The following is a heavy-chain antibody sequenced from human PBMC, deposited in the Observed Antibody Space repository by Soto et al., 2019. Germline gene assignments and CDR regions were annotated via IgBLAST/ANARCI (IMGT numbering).Heavy chain of an antibody. CDR3: ARATDDYVWGSYRPHYYYYGMDV. J-gene: IGHJ6*02. CDR1: GGTFSSYA. D-gene: IGHD3-16*02. V-gene: IGHV1-69*05. Sequence: QVQLVQSGAEVKKPGSSVKVSCKASGGTFSSYAISWVRQAPGQGLEWMGGIIPIFGTANYAQKFQGRVTTTSDESTSIAYMELSSLRSEDTAVYYCARATDDYVWGSYRPHYYYYGMDVWGQGTTVTVSS. CDR2: IIPIFGTA.